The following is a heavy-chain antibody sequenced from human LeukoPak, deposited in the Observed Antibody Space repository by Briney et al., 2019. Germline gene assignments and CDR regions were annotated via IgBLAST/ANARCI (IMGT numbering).Heavy chain of an antibody. CDR1: GGSISSSSYY. Sequence: SETLSLTCTVSGGSISSSSYYWGWIRQPPGKGLEWIGSIYYSGSTYYNPSLKSRVTISVDTSKNQFSLKLSSVTAADTAVYYCASGSLDSSGWYWFDPWGQGTLVTVSS. CDR2: IYYSGST. D-gene: IGHD6-19*01. CDR3: ASGSLDSSGWYWFDP. V-gene: IGHV4-39*07. J-gene: IGHJ5*02.